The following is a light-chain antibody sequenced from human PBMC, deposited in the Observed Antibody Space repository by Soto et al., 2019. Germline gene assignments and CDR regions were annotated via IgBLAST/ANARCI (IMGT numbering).Light chain of an antibody. Sequence: DIMLTQSPGTLSLSPGERATLSCRASQSVSSIYLAWYQQKPGPAPRLMLYGASSRATGIPDRFSGSGSGTDFTLTIRRLEPEDVAVYYCQQYGSSYPWTFGQGTKVDI. V-gene: IGKV3-20*01. J-gene: IGKJ1*01. CDR2: GAS. CDR3: QQYGSSYPWT. CDR1: QSVSSIY.